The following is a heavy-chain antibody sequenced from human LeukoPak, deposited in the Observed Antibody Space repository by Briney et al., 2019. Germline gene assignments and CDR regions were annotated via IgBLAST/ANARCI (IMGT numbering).Heavy chain of an antibody. CDR2: IYYSGST. V-gene: IGHV4-39*07. CDR1: GGSISSSSYY. D-gene: IGHD6-13*01. CDR3: AGSSWPGRYYFDY. Sequence: SETLSLTCTVSGGSISSSSYYWGWIRQPPGKGLEWIGSIYYSGSTYYNPSLKSRVTISVDTSKNQFSLKLSSVTAADTAVYYCAGSSWPGRYYFDYWGQGTLVTVSS. J-gene: IGHJ4*02.